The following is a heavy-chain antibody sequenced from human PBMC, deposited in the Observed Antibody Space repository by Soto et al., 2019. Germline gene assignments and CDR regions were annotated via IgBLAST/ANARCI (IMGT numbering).Heavy chain of an antibody. CDR3: ARGRLLWFAMDV. D-gene: IGHD3-10*01. CDR1: GGSFSGYY. Sequence: PSETLSLTCAVYGGSFSGYYWSWIRQPPGKGLEWIGEINHSGSTNYNPSLKSRVTISVDTSKNQFSLKLSSVTAADTAVYYCARGRLLWFAMDVWGKGTTVTVS. CDR2: INHSGST. V-gene: IGHV4-34*01. J-gene: IGHJ6*03.